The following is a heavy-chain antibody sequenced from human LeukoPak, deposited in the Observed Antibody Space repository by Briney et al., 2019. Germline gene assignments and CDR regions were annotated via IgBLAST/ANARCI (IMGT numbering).Heavy chain of an antibody. CDR1: GYTLTELS. D-gene: IGHD6-13*01. CDR2: FDPEDGET. Sequence: GASVKVSCKVSGYTLTELSMHWVRQAPGKGLEWMGGFDPEDGETIYAQKFQGRVTMTEDTSTDTAYMELSSLRSEDTAVYYCATTSSSWYKKYFQHWGQGTLVTVSS. J-gene: IGHJ1*01. V-gene: IGHV1-24*01. CDR3: ATTSSSWYKKYFQH.